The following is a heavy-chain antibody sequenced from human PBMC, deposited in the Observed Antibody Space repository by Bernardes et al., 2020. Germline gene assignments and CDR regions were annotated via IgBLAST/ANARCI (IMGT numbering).Heavy chain of an antibody. V-gene: IGHV3-23*01. D-gene: IGHD6-19*01. CDR3: AKDLDSSGWYEGDY. CDR2: INHGGQNT. CDR1: GFTFSTYA. J-gene: IGHJ4*02. Sequence: GGSLRLSCAASGFTFSTYAMNWVRRAPGKGLEWVSTINHGGQNTHYADSVRGRFIISRDNSKDTLFLQMDSLRAEDTAVYHCAKDLDSSGWYEGDYWGQGTLVTVSS.